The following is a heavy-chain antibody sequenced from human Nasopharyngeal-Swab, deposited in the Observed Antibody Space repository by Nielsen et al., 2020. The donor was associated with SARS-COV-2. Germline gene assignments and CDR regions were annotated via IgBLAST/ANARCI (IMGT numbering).Heavy chain of an antibody. CDR2: IYSGGNT. D-gene: IGHD3-10*01. Sequence: WIRQPPGKGLEWVSIIYSGGNTYYADSVKGRFTISRDNSKNTLFLQMNSLRAEDTAVYYCARDSNGSGRYYWGQGTLGTVSS. CDR3: ARDSNGSGRYY. J-gene: IGHJ4*02. V-gene: IGHV3-66*01.